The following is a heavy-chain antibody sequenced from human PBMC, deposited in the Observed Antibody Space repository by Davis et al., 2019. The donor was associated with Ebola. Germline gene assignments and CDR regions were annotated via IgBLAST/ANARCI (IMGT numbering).Heavy chain of an antibody. CDR2: FSSCGTSI. V-gene: IGHV3-48*03. CDR1: GFTISDYG. D-gene: IGHD5-24*01. J-gene: IGHJ4*02. CDR3: ARMVEWATILDS. Sequence: GESLKISCAASGFTISDYGMSWVRQAPGKGLEWVSGFSSCGTSITYADSVKGRFTISRDNAKNSLYLQMNSLRAEDTAVYYCARMVEWATILDSWGQGAPVTVSS.